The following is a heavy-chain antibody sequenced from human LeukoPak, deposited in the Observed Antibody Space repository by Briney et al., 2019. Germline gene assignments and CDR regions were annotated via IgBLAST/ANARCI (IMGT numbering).Heavy chain of an antibody. CDR2: INPNSGGT. CDR1: GYTFTGYY. J-gene: IGHJ5*02. Sequence: GASVKVSCKASGYTFTGYYMQWVRQAPGQGLEWMGWINPNSGGTNYARKFQGRVTMTRETSISTAYMELSNLRSDDTAMYYCARDASGSPGGWFDPWGQGTPVTVSS. D-gene: IGHD1-26*01. CDR3: ARDASGSPGGWFDP. V-gene: IGHV1-2*02.